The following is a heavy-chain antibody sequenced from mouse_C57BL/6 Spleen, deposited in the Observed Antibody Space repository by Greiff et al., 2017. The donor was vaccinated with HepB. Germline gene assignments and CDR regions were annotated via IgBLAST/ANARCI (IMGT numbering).Heavy chain of an antibody. V-gene: IGHV5-6*01. CDR2: ISSGGSYT. Sequence: VQLKESGGDLVKPGGSLKLSCAASGFTFSSYGMSWVRQTPDKRLEWVATISSGGSYTYYPDSVKGRFTISRDNAKNTLYLQMSSLKSEDTAMYYCARPPGSSYDWFAYWGQGTLVTVSA. D-gene: IGHD1-1*01. J-gene: IGHJ3*01. CDR3: ARPPGSSYDWFAY. CDR1: GFTFSSYG.